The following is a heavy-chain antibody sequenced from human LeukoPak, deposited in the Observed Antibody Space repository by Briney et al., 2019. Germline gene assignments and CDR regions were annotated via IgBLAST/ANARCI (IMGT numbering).Heavy chain of an antibody. CDR1: GYTFTGYY. J-gene: IGHJ3*02. CDR2: INPNSGGT. CDR3: ARSPPWGSGSRPLNGAFDI. D-gene: IGHD3-10*01. V-gene: IGHV1-2*02. Sequence: ASVKVSCKASGYTFTGYYMHWVGQAPGQGLEWMGWINPNSGGTNYAQKFQGRVTMTRDTSISTAYMELSRLRSDDTAVYYCARSPPWGSGSRPLNGAFDIWGQGTMVTVSS.